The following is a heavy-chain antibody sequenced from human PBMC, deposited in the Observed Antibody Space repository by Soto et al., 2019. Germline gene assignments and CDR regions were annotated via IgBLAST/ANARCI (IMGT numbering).Heavy chain of an antibody. CDR1: GYTFTSYA. V-gene: IGHV1-8*02. J-gene: IGHJ3*02. CDR3: ARGGSLGYSSGWLDAFDI. CDR2: INPNSGNT. Sequence: ASVKVSCKASGYTFTSYAMHWVRQAPGQRLEWMGWINPNSGNTGYAQKFQGRVTMTRNTSISTAYMELSSLRSEDTAVYYCARGGSLGYSSGWLDAFDIWGQGTMVTVSS. D-gene: IGHD6-19*01.